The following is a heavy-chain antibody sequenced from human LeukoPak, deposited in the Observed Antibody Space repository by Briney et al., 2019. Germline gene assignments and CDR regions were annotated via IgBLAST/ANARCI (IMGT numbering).Heavy chain of an antibody. D-gene: IGHD3-22*01. CDR1: GFTFSSYS. J-gene: IGHJ3*01. V-gene: IGHV3-21*01. Sequence: GGSLRLSCAASGFTFSSYSMNRVRQAPGKGLEWVSSISSSSYIYYADSVKGRFTISRDNAKNSLYLQMNSLRAEDTAVYYCARDPVYYYDSSGYTPRWGQGTMVTVSS. CDR2: ISSSSYI. CDR3: ARDPVYYYDSSGYTPR.